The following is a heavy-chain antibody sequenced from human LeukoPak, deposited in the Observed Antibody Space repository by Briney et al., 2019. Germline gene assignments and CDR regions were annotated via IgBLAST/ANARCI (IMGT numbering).Heavy chain of an antibody. D-gene: IGHD2-2*01. CDR1: GGSFSGYY. CDR3: ARGRKLGYCSSTSCYGPVDAFDI. Sequence: PSEALSLTCAVYGGSFSGYYWSWIRQPPGKGLEWIGEINHSGSTNYNPSLQSRATISVDTSKNRFSLKLSSVPAADTAVYYCARGRKLGYCSSTSCYGPVDAFDIWGQGTMVTVSS. CDR2: INHSGST. V-gene: IGHV4-34*01. J-gene: IGHJ3*02.